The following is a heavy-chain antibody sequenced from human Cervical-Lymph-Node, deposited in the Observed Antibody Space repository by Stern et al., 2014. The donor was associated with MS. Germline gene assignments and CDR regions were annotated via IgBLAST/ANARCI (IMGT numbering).Heavy chain of an antibody. CDR3: ARSRPGSSWLTDY. J-gene: IGHJ4*02. CDR2: MGVGGSNE. Sequence: VQLVESGGGVVQPGRSLRLSCAASGFTFSSCAMHWVRQAPGKGLEWVAVMGVGGSNESCGDAVKGRFTISRDNAKNTVYLQMNSLRVEDTAVYYCARSRPGSSWLTDYWGQGTLVTVSS. V-gene: IGHV3-33*01. D-gene: IGHD6-13*01. CDR1: GFTFSSCA.